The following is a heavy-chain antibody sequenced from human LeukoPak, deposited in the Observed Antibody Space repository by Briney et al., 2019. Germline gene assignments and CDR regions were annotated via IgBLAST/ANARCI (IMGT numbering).Heavy chain of an antibody. CDR2: IFPGDSET. D-gene: IGHD1-26*01. J-gene: IGHJ4*02. CDR1: GYTFSNYW. V-gene: IGHV5-51*01. Sequence: GESLKISCKGSGYTFSNYWIAWVRQMSGTGLEYMGIIFPGDSETTYSQSLQGQVTMSVDKSISTAYLQWSSLKASDTAMYYCARHEWELRSFDYWGQGTLVTVSS. CDR3: ARHEWELRSFDY.